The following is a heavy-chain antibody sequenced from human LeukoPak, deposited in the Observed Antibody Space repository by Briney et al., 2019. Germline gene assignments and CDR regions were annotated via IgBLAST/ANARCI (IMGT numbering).Heavy chain of an antibody. CDR3: AYTLIVVVPAAINHY. CDR2: ISGSGGST. Sequence: GGSLRLSCAASGFTFSSYAMSWVRQAPGKGLEWVSAISGSGGSTYYADSVKGRFTISRDNSKNTLYLQMNSLRAEDTAVYYCAYTLIVVVPAAINHYWGQGTLVTVSS. D-gene: IGHD2-2*01. V-gene: IGHV3-23*01. CDR1: GFTFSSYA. J-gene: IGHJ4*02.